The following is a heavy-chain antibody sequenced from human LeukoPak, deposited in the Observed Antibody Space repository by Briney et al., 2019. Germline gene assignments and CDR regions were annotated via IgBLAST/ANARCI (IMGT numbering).Heavy chain of an antibody. CDR3: ARQDIVVVTASGGVDY. CDR2: IDPSDSYT. V-gene: IGHV5-10-1*01. Sequence: GESLKISCKGSGYSFTSYWISWVRQMPGKGPEWMGRIDPSDSYTNYSPSFQGHVTISADKSISTAYLQWSSLKASDTAMYYCARQDIVVVTASGGVDYWGQGTLVTVSS. J-gene: IGHJ4*02. CDR1: GYSFTSYW. D-gene: IGHD2-21*02.